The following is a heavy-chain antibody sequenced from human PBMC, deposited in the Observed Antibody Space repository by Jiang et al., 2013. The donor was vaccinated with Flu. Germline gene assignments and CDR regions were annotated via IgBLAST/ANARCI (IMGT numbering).Heavy chain of an antibody. CDR2: INPNSGGT. V-gene: IGHV1-2*02. CDR1: GYTFTGYY. CDR3: ARAIHSYYYDSSGRGSRLLDAFDI. Sequence: QVQLVESGAEVKKPGASVKVSCKASGYTFTGYYMHWVRQAPGQGLEWMGWINPNSGGTNYAQKFQGRVTMTRDTSISTAYMELSRLRSDDTAVYYCARAIHSYYYDSSGRGSRLLDAFDIWGQGTMVTISS. J-gene: IGHJ3*02. D-gene: IGHD3-22*01.